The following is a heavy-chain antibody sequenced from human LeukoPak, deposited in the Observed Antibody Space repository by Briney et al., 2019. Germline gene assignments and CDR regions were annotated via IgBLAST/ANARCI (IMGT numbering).Heavy chain of an antibody. CDR2: IYYSGST. V-gene: IGHV4-59*01. CDR3: ARMVNDVPLSLDY. D-gene: IGHD1-1*01. J-gene: IGHJ4*02. CDR1: GGSISSYY. Sequence: SETLSLTCTVSGGSISSYYWSWIRQPPGKGLEWIGYIYYSGSTNYNPSLKSRVTISVDTSKNQFSLKLSSVTAADTAVYYCARMVNDVPLSLDYWGQGTLVTVSS.